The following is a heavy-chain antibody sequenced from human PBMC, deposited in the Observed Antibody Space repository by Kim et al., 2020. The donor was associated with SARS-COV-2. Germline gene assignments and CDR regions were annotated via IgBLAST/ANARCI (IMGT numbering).Heavy chain of an antibody. V-gene: IGHV1-18*01. CDR3: ARWIILGPTGGFDP. Sequence: ASVKVSCKTSGYTFTNYGIMWVRQAPGQGLEWMGWISAYHDNTDSAPHLKDRVTMTIDKSSTTGYMELRSLRSDDTATYFCARWIILGPTGGFDPWGQGTLVTVSS. J-gene: IGHJ5*02. CDR2: ISAYHDNT. CDR1: GYTFTNYG. D-gene: IGHD1-26*01.